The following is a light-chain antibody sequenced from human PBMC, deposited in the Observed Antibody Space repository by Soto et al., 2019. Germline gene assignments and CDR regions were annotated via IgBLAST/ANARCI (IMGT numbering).Light chain of an antibody. CDR2: GAS. CDR3: QQYGSSPWT. J-gene: IGKJ1*01. Sequence: EIVLTQSPGTLSLSRGERATLSCRASQSVSSSFLAWYQQKPGQAPRLLIYGASSRATGIPDRFSGSGSGTDFTLTISGLEPEDFAVYYCQQYGSSPWTFGQGTKVEIK. CDR1: QSVSSSF. V-gene: IGKV3-20*01.